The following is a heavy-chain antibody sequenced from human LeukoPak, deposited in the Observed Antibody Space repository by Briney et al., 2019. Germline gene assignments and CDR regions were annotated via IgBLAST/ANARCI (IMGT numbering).Heavy chain of an antibody. J-gene: IGHJ4*02. CDR1: GFTFSSYS. V-gene: IGHV3-48*04. Sequence: GGSLRLSCAASGFTFSSYSMNWVRQAPGKGLEWVSYVSSSSSTIYYADSVKGRFTISRGNAKNSLYLQMNSLRAEDTAVYYCARGRSWSDYWGQGTLVTVSS. CDR3: ARGRSWSDY. D-gene: IGHD1-26*01. CDR2: VSSSSSTI.